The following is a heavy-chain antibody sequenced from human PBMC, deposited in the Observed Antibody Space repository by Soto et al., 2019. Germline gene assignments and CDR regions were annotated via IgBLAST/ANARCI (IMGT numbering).Heavy chain of an antibody. CDR3: ANYDSSGYG. V-gene: IGHV4-34*08. D-gene: IGHD3-22*01. Sequence: SETLSLTCAVYGGTCIGYYWTWIRQPPGTGLEWIGEINHSGSTNYNPSLKSRVTISVDTSKNQFSLKLSSLRSEDTAVYYCANYDSSGYGWGQGTLVTVSS. CDR2: INHSGST. CDR1: GGTCIGYY. J-gene: IGHJ4*02.